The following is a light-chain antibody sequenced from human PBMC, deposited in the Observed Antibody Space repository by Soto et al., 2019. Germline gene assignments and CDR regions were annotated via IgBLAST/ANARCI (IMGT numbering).Light chain of an antibody. CDR2: AAS. V-gene: IGKV1-12*01. CDR3: HPANSFPLT. J-gene: IGKJ4*01. Sequence: DIQMTQSPSSVSASVGDRITITCRTSQVISSWLAWYQQKPGKAPRLLIYAASSLQSGVPSRFSGSGSGTDFPLTISTLQPEDFATYYCHPANSFPLTFGEGTKVEIK. CDR1: QVISSW.